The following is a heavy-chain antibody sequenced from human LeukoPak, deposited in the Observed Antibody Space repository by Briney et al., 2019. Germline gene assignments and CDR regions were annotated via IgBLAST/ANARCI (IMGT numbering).Heavy chain of an antibody. CDR3: ARVGDYYYGSGSYNS. CDR2: IYHSGST. D-gene: IGHD3-10*01. CDR1: GGSISGYY. J-gene: IGHJ4*02. Sequence: SETLSLTCSVSGGSISGYYWGWIRQPPGKGLEWIGSIYHSGSTYYNPSLKSRVTISVDTSKNHFSLKLSSVTAADTAVYYCARVGDYYYGSGSYNSWGQGTLVTVSS. V-gene: IGHV4-38-2*02.